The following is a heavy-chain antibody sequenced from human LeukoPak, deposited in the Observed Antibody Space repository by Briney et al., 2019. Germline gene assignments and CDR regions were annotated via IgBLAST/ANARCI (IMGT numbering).Heavy chain of an antibody. J-gene: IGHJ4*02. CDR2: ISSSSSTI. V-gene: IGHV3-48*04. D-gene: IGHD3-22*01. Sequence: GGSLRLSCAASGFTFSSYSMNWVRQAPGKGLEWVSYISSSSSTIYYADSVKGRFTISRDNAKNSLYLQMNSLRAEDTAVYYCARDRSYSGSGYYDYWGQGALVTVSS. CDR1: GFTFSSYS. CDR3: ARDRSYSGSGYYDY.